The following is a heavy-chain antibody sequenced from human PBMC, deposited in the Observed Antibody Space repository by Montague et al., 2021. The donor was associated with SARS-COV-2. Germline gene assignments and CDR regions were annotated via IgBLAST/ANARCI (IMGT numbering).Heavy chain of an antibody. V-gene: IGHV6-1*01. J-gene: IGHJ6*02. CDR2: TYYRSKWYN. CDR1: GDSVSSNSAT. Sequence: CAISGDSVSSNSATWNWVRQSPSRGLEWLGRTYYRSKWYNDYAVSVRGRVTINPDTSKNQFSLQLNSVTPEDTAIYYCTSGREGNYNVMAVWGQGTTVTVS. D-gene: IGHD1-1*01. CDR3: TSGREGNYNVMAV.